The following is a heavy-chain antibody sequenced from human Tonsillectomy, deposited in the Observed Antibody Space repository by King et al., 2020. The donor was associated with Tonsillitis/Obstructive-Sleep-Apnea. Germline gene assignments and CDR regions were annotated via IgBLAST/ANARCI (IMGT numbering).Heavy chain of an antibody. CDR1: GFTFSDYY. V-gene: IGHV3-11*05. CDR2: ISSGSSYT. D-gene: IGHD2-2*02. J-gene: IGHJ4*02. Sequence: VQLVESGGGLVKPGGSLRLSCAASGFTFSDYYMSWIRQAPGKGLEWVVYISSGSSYTNYADSVKGRFTISRDNAKNSLYLQMNSLRAEDTAVYYCATHYTNTSPFDYWGRGTLVTVSS. CDR3: ATHYTNTSPFDY.